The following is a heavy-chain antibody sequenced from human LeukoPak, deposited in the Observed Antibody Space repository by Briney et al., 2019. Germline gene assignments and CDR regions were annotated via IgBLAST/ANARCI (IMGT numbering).Heavy chain of an antibody. CDR2: LYSDGNT. CDR1: GFTVITND. Sequence: GGSLRLSCAASGFTVITNDMTWVRQAPGNGLEWVSVLYSDGNTKYAHNVQGRFTISRDNSKNTLYLEMNSLSPDDTAVYYCARGVEPLAANTLAYWGQGTLVTVSS. J-gene: IGHJ4*02. D-gene: IGHD1-14*01. CDR3: ARGVEPLAANTLAY. V-gene: IGHV3-53*01.